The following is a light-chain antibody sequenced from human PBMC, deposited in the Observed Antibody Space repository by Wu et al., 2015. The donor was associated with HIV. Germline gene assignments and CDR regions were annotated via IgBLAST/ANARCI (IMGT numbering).Light chain of an antibody. J-gene: IGKJ4*01. CDR1: QSVSSNY. CDR2: GAS. Sequence: EIVLTQSPGTLSLSPGERATLSCRASQSVSSNYLVWYQQKSGQAPRLLIYGASNRAAGIPDRFSGSGSGTDFTLTISRLEPEDFAVYYCQQYDGSPLTFGGGTKVEIK. CDR3: QQYDGSPLT. V-gene: IGKV3-20*01.